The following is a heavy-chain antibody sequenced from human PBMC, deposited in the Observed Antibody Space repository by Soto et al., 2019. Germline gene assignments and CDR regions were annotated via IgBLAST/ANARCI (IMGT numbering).Heavy chain of an antibody. CDR2: ISCNGRKK. J-gene: IGHJ2*01. Sequence: QEQLVESGGGVVRPGKSLRLSCEASGFNFTYNAMHWVRQAPGKGLEWVAVISCNGRKKFYARSVKGRFTISRDNSKNTLYLQITNLRHVDTAVYYCARDWLRRDDILTPSWNFNLWGQGTLVTAS. D-gene: IGHD3-9*01. CDR1: GFNFTYNA. CDR3: ARDWLRRDDILTPSWNFNL. V-gene: IGHV3-30*04.